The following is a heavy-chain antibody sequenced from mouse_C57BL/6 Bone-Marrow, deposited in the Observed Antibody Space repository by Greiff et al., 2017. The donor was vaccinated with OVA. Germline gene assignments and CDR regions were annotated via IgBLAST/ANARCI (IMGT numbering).Heavy chain of an antibody. CDR3: TALYDDYVRAY. V-gene: IGHV14-4*01. J-gene: IGHJ3*01. Sequence: VQLQQSGAELVRPGASVKLSCTASGFNIKDDYMHWVKQRPEQGLEWIGWIDPENGDTEYASKFQGKATITADTSSNTAYLQLSSLTSEDTAVYYCTALYDDYVRAYWGQGTLVTVSA. CDR1: GFNIKDDY. CDR2: IDPENGDT. D-gene: IGHD2-4*01.